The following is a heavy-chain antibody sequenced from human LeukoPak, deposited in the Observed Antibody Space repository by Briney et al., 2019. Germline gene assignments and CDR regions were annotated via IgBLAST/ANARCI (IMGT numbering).Heavy chain of an antibody. V-gene: IGHV1-24*01. Sequence: ASVKVSCKASGFTFTSSAMQWVRQAPGKGLEWMGGFDPEDGETIYAQKFQGRVTMTEDTSTDTAYMELSGLRSEDTAVYYCAAVTYYYGSGFDYWGQGTLVTVSS. CDR1: GFTFTSSA. CDR2: FDPEDGET. J-gene: IGHJ4*02. CDR3: AAVTYYYGSGFDY. D-gene: IGHD3-10*01.